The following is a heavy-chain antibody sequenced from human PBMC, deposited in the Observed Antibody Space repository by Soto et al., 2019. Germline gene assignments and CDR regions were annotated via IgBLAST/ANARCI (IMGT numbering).Heavy chain of an antibody. Sequence: GASVKVSCKASGGTFSSYAISWVRQAPGQGLEWMGGIIPIFGTANYAQKFQGRVTITADESTSTAYMELSSLRSEDTAVYYCARSMYYDFWSGYRYYYYGMDVWGQGTTVTVSS. CDR1: GGTFSSYA. J-gene: IGHJ6*02. D-gene: IGHD3-3*01. CDR2: IIPIFGTA. V-gene: IGHV1-69*13. CDR3: ARSMYYDFWSGYRYYYYGMDV.